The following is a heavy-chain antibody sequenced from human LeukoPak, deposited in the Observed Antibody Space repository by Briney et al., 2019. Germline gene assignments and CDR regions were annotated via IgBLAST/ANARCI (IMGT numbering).Heavy chain of an antibody. J-gene: IGHJ6*03. CDR3: AKVDSSGWYDYYYYMDV. V-gene: IGHV3-23*01. CDR1: GFTFSSYA. Sequence: GGSLRLSCAASGFTFSSYAMNWVRQAPGKGLEWISSISGSGDNTYYADSVKGRFTISRDNSKNTLYLQMNSLRAEDTAVYYCAKVDSSGWYDYYYYMDVWGKGTTVTVSS. CDR2: ISGSGDNT. D-gene: IGHD6-19*01.